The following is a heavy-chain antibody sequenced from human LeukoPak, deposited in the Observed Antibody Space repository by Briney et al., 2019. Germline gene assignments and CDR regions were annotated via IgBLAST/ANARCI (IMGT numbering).Heavy chain of an antibody. Sequence: GGSLRLSCAASGFTFSSYSLNWVRQAPGKGLEWISYISSSGTNIDYADSVKGRFTISRDNGKNSLYLQMNSLRAEDTAVYYCARTAFDWSQVGGNWFDPWGQCTLVTVSP. CDR2: ISSSGTNI. CDR3: ARTAFDWSQVGGNWFDP. CDR1: GFTFSSYS. J-gene: IGHJ5*02. D-gene: IGHD3-9*01. V-gene: IGHV3-48*04.